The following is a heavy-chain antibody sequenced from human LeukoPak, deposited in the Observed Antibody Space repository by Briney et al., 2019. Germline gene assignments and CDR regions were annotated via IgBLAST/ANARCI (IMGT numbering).Heavy chain of an antibody. CDR1: GYTFTGYY. CDR3: ARDLGWELSTFDY. V-gene: IGHV1-2*02. Sequence: ASVKVSCKASGYTFTGYYMHWVRQAPGQGLEWMGWINPNSGGTNYAQKFQGRVTMTRDTSISTAYMELSRLRSDDTAVYYCARDLGWELSTFDYWGQGTLVTVSS. D-gene: IGHD1-26*01. CDR2: INPNSGGT. J-gene: IGHJ4*02.